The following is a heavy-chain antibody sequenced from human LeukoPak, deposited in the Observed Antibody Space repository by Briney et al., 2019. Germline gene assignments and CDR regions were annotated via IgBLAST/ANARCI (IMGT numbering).Heavy chain of an antibody. CDR3: ARAAGYDYVFRFDY. J-gene: IGHJ4*02. CDR1: GYTFTGYY. V-gene: IGHV1-2*02. CDR2: INPNSGGT. D-gene: IGHD3-16*01. Sequence: ASVKVSCKASGYTFTGYYMHCVRQAPGQGLEWMGWINPNSGGTNYAQKFQGRVTMTRDTSISTAYMELSRLRSDDTAVYYCARAAGYDYVFRFDYWGQGTLVTVSS.